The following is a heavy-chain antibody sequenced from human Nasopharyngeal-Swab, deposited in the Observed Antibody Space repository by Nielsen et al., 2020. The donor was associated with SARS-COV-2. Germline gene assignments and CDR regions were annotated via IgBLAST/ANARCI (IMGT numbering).Heavy chain of an antibody. CDR2: IGTAGDT. J-gene: IGHJ3*02. CDR1: GFTFSSYD. CDR3: ARGFYDSSGYVEDAFDI. D-gene: IGHD3-22*01. V-gene: IGHV3-13*01. Sequence: GESLKIPCAASGFTFSSYDMHWVRQATGKGLEWVSAIGTAGDTYYPGSVKGRFTISRENAKNSLYLQMNSLRAEDTAVYYCARGFYDSSGYVEDAFDIWGQGTMVTVSS.